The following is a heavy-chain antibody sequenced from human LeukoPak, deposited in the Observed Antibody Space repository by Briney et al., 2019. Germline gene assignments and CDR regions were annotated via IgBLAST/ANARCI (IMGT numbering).Heavy chain of an antibody. J-gene: IGHJ4*02. CDR3: VRAPEGNYGPYYFDY. CDR1: GFTFSQYS. Sequence: AGGSLRLSCAASGFTFSQYSMNWVRQAPGKGLQWISYIESATDVVYYADSVKGRFTISRDNAKDSLFLQMNSLRYEDTATYYCVRAPEGNYGPYYFDYWGQGTLVPVSS. D-gene: IGHD3-10*01. CDR2: IESATDVV. V-gene: IGHV3-48*02.